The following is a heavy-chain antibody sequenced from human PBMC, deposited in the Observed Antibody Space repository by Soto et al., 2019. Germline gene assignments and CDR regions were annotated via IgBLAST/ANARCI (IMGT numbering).Heavy chain of an antibody. D-gene: IGHD3-10*01. J-gene: IGHJ4*02. Sequence: PSDTLSLTCTVSGGSISSSSYYWGWIRQPPGKGLEWIGSIYYSGSTYYNPSLKSRVTISVDTSKNQFSLKLSSVTAADTAVYYCARGGERAGSKDYWGQGTLVTVSS. CDR3: ARGGERAGSKDY. V-gene: IGHV4-39*01. CDR2: IYYSGST. CDR1: GGSISSSSYY.